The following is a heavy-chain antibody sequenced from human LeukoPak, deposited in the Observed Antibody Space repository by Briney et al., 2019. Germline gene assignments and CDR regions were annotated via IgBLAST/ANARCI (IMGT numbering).Heavy chain of an antibody. D-gene: IGHD3-3*01. Sequence: SETLSLTCAVYNGPLTGYFWSWIRQSPGKGLEWIGEIDHAGSISYNPSLKSRVTVSRETSRKQFSLKLSSVTAADSAVYYCTVNYDFCGGQGTLVTVSS. CDR2: IDHAGSI. CDR3: TVNYDFC. CDR1: NGPLTGYF. V-gene: IGHV4-34*01. J-gene: IGHJ4*02.